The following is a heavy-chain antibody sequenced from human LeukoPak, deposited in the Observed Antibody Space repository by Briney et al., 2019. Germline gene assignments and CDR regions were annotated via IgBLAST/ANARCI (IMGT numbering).Heavy chain of an antibody. D-gene: IGHD6-13*01. CDR1: AFTVSSNY. Sequence: GGSLRLSCAASAFTVSSNYMSWVRQAPGKGLEWVSVIYSGGSTYYADSVKGRFTISRDNSKNTLYLQMNSLRAEDTAVYYCARTRIAAADYWGQGTLVTVSS. CDR3: ARTRIAAADY. J-gene: IGHJ1*01. CDR2: IYSGGST. V-gene: IGHV3-66*02.